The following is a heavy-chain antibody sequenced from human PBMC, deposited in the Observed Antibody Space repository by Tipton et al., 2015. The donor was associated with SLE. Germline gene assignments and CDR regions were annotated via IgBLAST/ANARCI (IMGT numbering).Heavy chain of an antibody. CDR2: IKQDGSEK. V-gene: IGHV3-7*01. CDR1: GFTFSSYW. J-gene: IGHJ4*02. D-gene: IGHD5-12*01. CDR3: ARDGEWLRFDPHWGFDY. Sequence: SLRLSCAASGFTFSSYWMSWVRQAPGKGLEWVANIKQDGSEKYYVDSVKGRFTISRDNAKNSLYLQMNSLRAEDTAVYYCARDGEWLRFDPHWGFDYWGQGTLVTVSS.